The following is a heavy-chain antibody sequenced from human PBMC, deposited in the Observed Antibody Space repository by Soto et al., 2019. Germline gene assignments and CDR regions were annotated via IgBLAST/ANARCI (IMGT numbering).Heavy chain of an antibody. D-gene: IGHD4-17*01. J-gene: IGHJ6*02. Sequence: GGSLRLSCAASGFTFNSYAMHLVRQAPGKGLEWVAVISYDGSNKYYADSVKGRFTISRDNSKNTLYLQMNSLRAEETAVYYCASPPKYGGDYYHYGMDVWGQGTTVTLS. V-gene: IGHV3-30-3*01. CDR1: GFTFNSYA. CDR3: ASPPKYGGDYYHYGMDV. CDR2: ISYDGSNK.